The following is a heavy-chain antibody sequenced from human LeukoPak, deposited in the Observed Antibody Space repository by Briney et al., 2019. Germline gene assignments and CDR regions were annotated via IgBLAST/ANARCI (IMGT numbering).Heavy chain of an antibody. J-gene: IGHJ4*02. D-gene: IGHD3-22*01. CDR2: IKQDGSEK. CDR1: GFTFSLDW. CDR3: ARDGDTSGYTD. Sequence: GGSLRLSCEASGFTFSLDWMSWVRQAPGKGLEWVANIKQDGSEKYYVDSVKGRFTISRDNAKNSLYLQMNSLRADDTAVYYCARDGDTSGYTDWGQGTLVTVSS. V-gene: IGHV3-7*01.